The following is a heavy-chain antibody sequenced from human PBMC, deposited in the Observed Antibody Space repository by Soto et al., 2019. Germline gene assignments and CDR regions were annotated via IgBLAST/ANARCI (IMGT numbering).Heavy chain of an antibody. J-gene: IGHJ4*02. CDR1: GYTFTNYG. CDR2: INPSGGST. V-gene: IGHV1-46*01. CDR3: ARGLIYDSSGYYFDY. D-gene: IGHD3-22*01. Sequence: ASVKVSCKASGYTFTNYGVSWVRQAPGQGLEWMGIINPSGGSTRYAQKFQGRVTMTRDTSTSTVYMELSSLRSEDTAVYYCARGLIYDSSGYYFDYWGQGTLVTVSS.